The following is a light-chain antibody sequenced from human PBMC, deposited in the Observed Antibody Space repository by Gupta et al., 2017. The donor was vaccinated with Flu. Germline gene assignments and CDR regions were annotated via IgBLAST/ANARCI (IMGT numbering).Light chain of an antibody. V-gene: IGLV2-14*01. CDR2: EVS. CDR3: SSYTYSTTLEWV. Sequence: QSALTQPASVSGSLGQSITISCTGSSSDVGGYNYVSWYQQHPGKAPNLLIYEVSNRPSGVSARFSGSKSGTTAALTISCLHAEDEADYYCSSYTYSTTLEWVFGGGTKLTVL. J-gene: IGLJ3*02. CDR1: SSDVGGYNY.